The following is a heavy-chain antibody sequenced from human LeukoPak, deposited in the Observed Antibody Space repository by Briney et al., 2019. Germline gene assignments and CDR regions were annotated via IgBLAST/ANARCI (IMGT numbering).Heavy chain of an antibody. V-gene: IGHV4-59*01. D-gene: IGHD3-22*01. CDR1: GGSISSYY. CDR3: ARGITMIANY. J-gene: IGHJ4*02. Sequence: SETLSLTCTVSGGSISSYYWSWVRQPPGKGLEWIGFVYYTGSTNYSPSLKSRVTISVDTSKNQFSLKLRSVTAADTAVYYCARGITMIANYWGQGTLVTVSS. CDR2: VYYTGST.